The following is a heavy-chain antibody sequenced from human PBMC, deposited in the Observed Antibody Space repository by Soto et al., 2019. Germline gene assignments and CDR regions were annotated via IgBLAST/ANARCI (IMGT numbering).Heavy chain of an antibody. CDR2: IYYSGST. J-gene: IGHJ5*02. CDR1: GGSISSGGYY. Sequence: SETLSLTCTVSGGSISSGGYYWSWIRQHPGKGLEWIGYIYYSGSTYYNPSLKSRVTISVDTSKNQFSLKLSSVTAADTAVYYCAVQSAYYYGSGSLNWFDPWGQGTLVTVSS. CDR3: AVQSAYYYGSGSLNWFDP. V-gene: IGHV4-31*03. D-gene: IGHD3-10*01.